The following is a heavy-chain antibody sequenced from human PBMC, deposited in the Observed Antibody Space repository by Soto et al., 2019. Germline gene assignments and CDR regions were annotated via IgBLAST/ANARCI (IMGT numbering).Heavy chain of an antibody. CDR2: IYHSGST. CDR3: ARCYGSGSSYYYYYGMDV. CDR1: GGSISGSNW. D-gene: IGHD3-10*01. V-gene: IGHV4-4*02. Sequence: SETLSLTCGVSGGSISGSNWLRWVRQPPGQGLEWIGEIYHSGSTNYNPSLKSRVTISVDKSKNQFSLKLSSVTAADTAVYFCARCYGSGSSYYYYYGMDVWGQGTTVTVSS. J-gene: IGHJ6*02.